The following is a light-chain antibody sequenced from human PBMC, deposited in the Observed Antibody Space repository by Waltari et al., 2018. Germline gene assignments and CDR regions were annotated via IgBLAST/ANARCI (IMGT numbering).Light chain of an antibody. CDR1: QNIGIE. CDR2: DAS. Sequence: AVQMTQSPSSLSASVGDRVTIPCRTSQNIGIELGWYQQKPGKAPKLLIFDASNLQSGVPSRFSGRRSGTDFTLTISSLQPEDFATYYCFQHGEYPRTFGQGTKVEVK. J-gene: IGKJ1*01. V-gene: IGKV1-6*01. CDR3: FQHGEYPRT.